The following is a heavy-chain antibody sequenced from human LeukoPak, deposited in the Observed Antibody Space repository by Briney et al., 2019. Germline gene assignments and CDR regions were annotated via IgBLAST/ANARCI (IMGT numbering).Heavy chain of an antibody. CDR2: IYYSGST. CDR1: GGSISSHY. D-gene: IGHD3-22*01. V-gene: IGHV4-59*08. J-gene: IGHJ4*02. Sequence: SETLSLTCTVSGGSISSHYWSWIRQPPGKGLEWIGYIYYSGSTNYNPSLKSRVTISVDTSKNQFSLKLSSVTAADTAGYYFARWGDSSGYPQDFDYWGQGTLVTVSS. CDR3: ARWGDSSGYPQDFDY.